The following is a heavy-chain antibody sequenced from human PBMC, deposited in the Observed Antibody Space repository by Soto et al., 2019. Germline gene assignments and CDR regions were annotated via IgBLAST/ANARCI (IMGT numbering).Heavy chain of an antibody. J-gene: IGHJ3*02. D-gene: IGHD3-10*01. Sequence: QVQLQESGPGLVKPSETLSLTCTVSGGSISSYYWSWIRQPPGKGLEWIGYIYYSGSTNYNPSLKSRVTISVDTSKNHFSLKLSSVTAADTAVYYCARVDTMVRGGISGETDDAFDIWGQGTMVTVSS. CDR1: GGSISSYY. CDR2: IYYSGST. CDR3: ARVDTMVRGGISGETDDAFDI. V-gene: IGHV4-59*01.